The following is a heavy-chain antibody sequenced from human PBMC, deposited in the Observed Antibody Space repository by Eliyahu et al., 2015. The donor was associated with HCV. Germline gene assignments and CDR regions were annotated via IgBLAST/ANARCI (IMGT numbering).Heavy chain of an antibody. CDR3: AHRSYRYFGAFDV. V-gene: IGHV2-5*02. D-gene: IGHD3-16*02. J-gene: IGHJ3*01. CDR1: GFPXGDSGVG. CDR2: IHWDDNK. Sequence: QITLKESGPTLVKPTQTLTLTCTFXGFPXGDSGVGVGWIRQPPGKALEWLGFIHWDDNKRYSPSLSSRLTITMDTSKNQVVLTMTNVDPVDTATYFCAHRSYRYFGAFDVWGQGTMVSVSS.